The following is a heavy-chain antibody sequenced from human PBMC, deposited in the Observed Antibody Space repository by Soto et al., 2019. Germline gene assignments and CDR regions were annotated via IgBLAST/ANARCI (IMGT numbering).Heavy chain of an antibody. J-gene: IGHJ3*02. CDR1: AGSISSGGYY. CDR2: IYYSGST. D-gene: IGHD2-21*02. Sequence: SETLSLTCTVSAGSISSGGYYWSWIRQHPGKGLEWIGYIYYSGSTYYNPSLKSRVTISVDTSKNQFSLKLSSVTAADTAVYYCARGVVTALDAFDIWGQGTMVTVSS. CDR3: ARGVVTALDAFDI. V-gene: IGHV4-31*03.